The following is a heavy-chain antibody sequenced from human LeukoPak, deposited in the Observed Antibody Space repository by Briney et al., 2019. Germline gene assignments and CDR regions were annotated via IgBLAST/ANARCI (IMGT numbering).Heavy chain of an antibody. CDR2: IYYSGSA. CDR3: ARRLLHYYYMDV. CDR1: GGSISSSINY. D-gene: IGHD2-21*01. V-gene: IGHV4-39*01. Sequence: SETLSLTCTVSGGSISSSINYWAWIRQPPGKGLEWIGSIYYSGSAYYKPSLKSRVTISVGTSKNQFSLKLSSVTAADTAVYYCARRLLHYYYMDVWGKGTTVTVSS. J-gene: IGHJ6*03.